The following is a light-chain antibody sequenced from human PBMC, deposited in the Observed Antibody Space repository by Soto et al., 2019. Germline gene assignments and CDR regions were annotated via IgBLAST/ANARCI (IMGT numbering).Light chain of an antibody. CDR2: EAS. V-gene: IGKV1-33*01. J-gene: IGKJ1*01. Sequence: DIQMTQSPCSLSASVGDRVTITCQASQDVSNYLNWDQQKPGKAAKLLIYEASNLETGVPSRFSGSGSGTDFTFTISSLQPEDIATFYFQQYDNLPWTFCQGTKVEIK. CDR1: QDVSNY. CDR3: QQYDNLPWT.